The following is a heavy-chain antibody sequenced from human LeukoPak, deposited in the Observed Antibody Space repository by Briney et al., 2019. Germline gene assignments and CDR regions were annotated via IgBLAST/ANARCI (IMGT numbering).Heavy chain of an antibody. D-gene: IGHD3-16*01. CDR2: IYYSEST. CDR3: ARVSIMITFGGANWFDP. J-gene: IGHJ5*02. Sequence: PSETLSLTCTVSGGSISSYYWSWIRQPPGKGLEWIGYIYYSESTNYNPSLKSRVTISVDRSKNQFSLKLSSVTAADTAVYYCARVSIMITFGGANWFDPWGQGTLVTVSS. CDR1: GGSISSYY. V-gene: IGHV4-59*12.